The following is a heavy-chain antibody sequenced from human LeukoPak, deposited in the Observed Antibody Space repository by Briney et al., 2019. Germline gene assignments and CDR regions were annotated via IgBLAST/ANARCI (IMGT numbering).Heavy chain of an antibody. D-gene: IGHD2-21*02. J-gene: IGHJ4*02. V-gene: IGHV4-59*12. CDR3: ARLHSMVTGDLDS. CDR2: VYYSGAT. CDR1: GVSINLYH. Sequence: SETLSLTCTVSGVSINLYHWTWIRQTPVRGLEWIGSVYYSGATNYNPSLKTRLTISLETSKSQVSLTLKSVTAADTAVYYCARLHSMVTGDLDSWGQGTLVTVSS.